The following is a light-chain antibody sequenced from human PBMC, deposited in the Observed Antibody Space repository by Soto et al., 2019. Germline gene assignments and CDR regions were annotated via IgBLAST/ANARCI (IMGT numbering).Light chain of an antibody. CDR1: SSDVGDYKY. V-gene: IGLV2-14*01. CDR2: VNS. J-gene: IGLJ1*01. Sequence: QSVLTQPASVSGSPGQSITISCTGTSSDVGDYKYVSWYQQHPDKAPKLIIFVNSNRPSGISNRFSASKSGNTASLTISGLQAEDEADYYCSSYTNSDTPYVFGTGTKVTVL. CDR3: SSYTNSDTPYV.